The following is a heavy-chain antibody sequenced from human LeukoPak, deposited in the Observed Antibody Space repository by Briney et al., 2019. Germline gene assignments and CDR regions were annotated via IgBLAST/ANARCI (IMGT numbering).Heavy chain of an antibody. CDR3: ARGAFYDFWSGYLWYYYGMDV. V-gene: IGHV3-33*08. Sequence: GSLRLSCAASGFTFSSYSMNWVRQAPGKGLEWVAVIWYDGSNKYYADSVKGRFTISRDNSKNTLYLQMNSLRAEDTAVYYCARGAFYDFWSGYLWYYYGMDVWGQGTTVTVSS. CDR2: IWYDGSNK. CDR1: GFTFSSYS. J-gene: IGHJ6*02. D-gene: IGHD3-3*01.